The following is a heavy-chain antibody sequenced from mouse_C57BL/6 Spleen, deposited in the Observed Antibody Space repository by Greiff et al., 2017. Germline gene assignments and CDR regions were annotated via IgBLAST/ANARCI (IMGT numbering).Heavy chain of an antibody. V-gene: IGHV2-2*01. CDR1: GFSLNSYG. CDR3: ARNKDYDYWFAY. J-gene: IGHJ3*01. CDR2: IWSGGST. D-gene: IGHD2-4*01. Sequence: VQVVESGPGLVQPSQSLSITCTVSGFSLNSYGVHWVRQSPGKGLEWLGVIWSGGSTDYNAAFISRLSISKDNSKSQVFFKMNSLQADDTAIYYCARNKDYDYWFAYWGQGTLVTVSA.